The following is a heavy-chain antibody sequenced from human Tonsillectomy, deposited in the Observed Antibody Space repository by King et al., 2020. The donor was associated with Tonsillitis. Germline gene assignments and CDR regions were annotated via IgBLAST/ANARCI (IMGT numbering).Heavy chain of an antibody. CDR1: GGSISSGSYY. D-gene: IGHD6-19*01. CDR3: ARDSSGWSGVYYYYYHMDV. Sequence: QLQESGPGLVKPSQTLSLTCTVSGGSISSGSYYWSWIRQPAGKGLEWIGRIYTSGSTNYNPSLKSRVTMSVDTSKNQFSLKLSSVTAADTAVYYCARDSSGWSGVYYYYYHMDVWGKGTTVTVSS. J-gene: IGHJ6*03. CDR2: IYTSGST. V-gene: IGHV4-61*02.